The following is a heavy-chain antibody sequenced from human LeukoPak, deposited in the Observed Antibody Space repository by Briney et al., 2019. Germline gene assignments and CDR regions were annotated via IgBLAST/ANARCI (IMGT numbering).Heavy chain of an antibody. J-gene: IGHJ4*02. Sequence: SETLSLTCTVSRCSLTSYIWSCIRQPPGKGLEWIGYIHYSGTTNYNPSLKSRVTMSLDASKNQFSLKLTSVTAADPAVYYGARQKHFDYWGQGTLVTVSS. CDR1: RCSLTSYI. CDR2: IHYSGTT. V-gene: IGHV4-59*08. CDR3: ARQKHFDY.